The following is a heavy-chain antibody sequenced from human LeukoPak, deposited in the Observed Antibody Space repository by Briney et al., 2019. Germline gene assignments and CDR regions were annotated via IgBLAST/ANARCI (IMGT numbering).Heavy chain of an antibody. CDR3: VKGGMDV. CDR1: GFTFSSYA. J-gene: IGHJ6*02. Sequence: PGGSLRLSCGGSGFTFSSYAMNWVRQAPGKGLEWVSYISGSASTIYYADSVKGRFTISRDNAKNTVYLQMNSLRAEDTAVYYCVKGGMDVWGQGTTVTVS. CDR2: ISGSASTI. V-gene: IGHV3-48*04.